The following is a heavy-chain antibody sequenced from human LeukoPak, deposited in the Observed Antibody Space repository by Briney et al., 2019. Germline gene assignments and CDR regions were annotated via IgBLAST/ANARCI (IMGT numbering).Heavy chain of an antibody. V-gene: IGHV4-38-2*01. CDR3: ASSNSYYYDSSGYYYPAYYYYMDV. Sequence: SETLPLTCAVSGYSISSGYYWGWIRQPPGKGLEWIGSIYHSGSTYYNPSLKSRVTISVDTSKNQFSLKLSSVTAADTAVYYCASSNSYYYDSSGYYYPAYYYYMDVWGKGTTVTVSS. D-gene: IGHD3-22*01. J-gene: IGHJ6*03. CDR2: IYHSGST. CDR1: GYSISSGYY.